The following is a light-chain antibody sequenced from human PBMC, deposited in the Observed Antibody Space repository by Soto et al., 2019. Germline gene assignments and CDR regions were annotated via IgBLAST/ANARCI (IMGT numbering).Light chain of an antibody. Sequence: QSALTQPASVSGSPGQSITISCTGTSSDVGSYTLVSWYQQHPGKAPKLMIYEVTQRPSGVSNRFSGSKSGNTASLTISGLQAEDEADYYCCSYAGSRGVVFGGGTKVTVL. CDR1: SSDVGSYTL. J-gene: IGLJ2*01. V-gene: IGLV2-23*02. CDR3: CSYAGSRGVV. CDR2: EVT.